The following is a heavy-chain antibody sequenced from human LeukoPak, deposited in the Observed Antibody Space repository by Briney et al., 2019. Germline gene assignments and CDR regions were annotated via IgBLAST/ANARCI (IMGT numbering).Heavy chain of an antibody. Sequence: GGSLRLSCAASGFTFSSYGMHWVRQAPGKGLEWVAVISYDGSNKYYADSVKGRFTISRDNSKNTLYLQMNSLRAEDTAVYYCAKVHSGYGVDYWGQGTLVTVSS. D-gene: IGHD5-12*01. CDR2: ISYDGSNK. V-gene: IGHV3-30*18. CDR3: AKVHSGYGVDY. J-gene: IGHJ4*02. CDR1: GFTFSSYG.